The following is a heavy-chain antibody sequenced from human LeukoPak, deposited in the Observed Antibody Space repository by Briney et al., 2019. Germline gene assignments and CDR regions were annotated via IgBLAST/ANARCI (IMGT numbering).Heavy chain of an antibody. CDR2: ISYDGSNK. Sequence: GGSLRLSCSVSGFTISSYGMHWVRQAPGKGLEWVAVISYDGSNKYYADSVKGRFTISRDNSKNTLYLQMNSLRAEDTAVYYCAKDRGYVDYWGQGTLVTVSS. V-gene: IGHV3-30*18. CDR1: GFTISSYG. D-gene: IGHD3-10*01. CDR3: AKDRGYVDY. J-gene: IGHJ4*02.